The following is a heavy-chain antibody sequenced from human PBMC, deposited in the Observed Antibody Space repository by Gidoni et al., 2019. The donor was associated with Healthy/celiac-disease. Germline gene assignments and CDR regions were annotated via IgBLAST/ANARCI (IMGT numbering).Heavy chain of an antibody. CDR1: DCSISSYS. Sequence: QVQLQASGPGLVKPSETLSLTCTLADCSISSYSWSWIRQPPGKGLEWIGYIYYSGSTNYNPSLKSRVTISVDTSKNQFSLKLSSVTAADTAVYYCARRGYDYGDYWYFDLWGRGTLVTVSS. J-gene: IGHJ2*01. V-gene: IGHV4-59*08. CDR2: IYYSGST. CDR3: ARRGYDYGDYWYFDL. D-gene: IGHD4-17*01.